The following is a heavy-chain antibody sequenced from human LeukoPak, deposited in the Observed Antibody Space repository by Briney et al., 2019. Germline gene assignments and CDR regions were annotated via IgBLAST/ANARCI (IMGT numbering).Heavy chain of an antibody. J-gene: IGHJ4*02. D-gene: IGHD2-2*01. CDR3: TKDRGWAVPATSFDY. V-gene: IGHV3-23*01. Sequence: PGGSLRLSCAASGFTFRNYAMSWVRQAPVKGLEWVSAISGSGGSTYYADSVKGRFTISRDNSKNTLYLQMNSLRAEDTAVYYCTKDRGWAVPATSFDYWGQGTLVTVSS. CDR2: ISGSGGST. CDR1: GFTFRNYA.